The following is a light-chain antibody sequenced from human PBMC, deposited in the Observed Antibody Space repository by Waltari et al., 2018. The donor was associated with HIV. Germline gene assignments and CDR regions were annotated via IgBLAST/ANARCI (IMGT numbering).Light chain of an antibody. J-gene: IGLJ2*01. CDR1: TATVTSAHH. Sequence: LVTQEPSLTVSPVGTLTLTCGPTTATVTSAHHPHWFQQKPGQAPRTLVYDATDKHSWTPARFSPSFLGGKAALTLTAAQPEDEADYYCLLSYGSVRLFGGGTRLTV. CDR2: DAT. CDR3: LLSYGSVRL. V-gene: IGLV7-46*01.